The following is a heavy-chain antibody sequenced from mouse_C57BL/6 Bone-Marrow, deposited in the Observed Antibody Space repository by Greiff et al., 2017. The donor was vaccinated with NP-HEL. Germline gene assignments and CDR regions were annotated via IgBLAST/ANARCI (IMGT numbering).Heavy chain of an antibody. CDR1: GFTFTDYY. J-gene: IGHJ1*03. CDR2: ISNKANGYTT. CDR3: ARYKSEGVTWYFDV. Sequence: EVQLVESGGGLVQPGGSLSLSCAASGFTFTDYYMSWVRQPPGKALEWLGFISNKANGYTTEYSASVKGRFTISRDNSQSILYLQMKALRAEDSATYYCARYKSEGVTWYFDVWGTGTTVTVSS. V-gene: IGHV7-3*01. D-gene: IGHD2-5*01.